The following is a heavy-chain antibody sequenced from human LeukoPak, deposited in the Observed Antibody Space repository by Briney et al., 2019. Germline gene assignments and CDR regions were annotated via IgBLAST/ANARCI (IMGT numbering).Heavy chain of an antibody. V-gene: IGHV4-31*03. CDR1: GGSISSGGYY. CDR2: IYYSGST. CDR3: ARDPTSPYGMDV. D-gene: IGHD4-11*01. Sequence: PSETLSLTCIVSGGSISSGGYYWSWIRQHPGKGLEWIGYIYYSGSTYYNPSLKSRVTISVDTSKNQFSLKLSSVTAADTAVYYCARDPTSPYGMDVWGKGTTVTVSS. J-gene: IGHJ6*04.